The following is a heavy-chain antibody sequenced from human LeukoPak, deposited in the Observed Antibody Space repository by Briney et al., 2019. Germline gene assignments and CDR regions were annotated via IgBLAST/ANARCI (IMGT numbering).Heavy chain of an antibody. CDR3: ARDKSFYDILTGYSPYYYYYGMDV. D-gene: IGHD3-9*01. Sequence: GGSLRLSCAASGFTFSSYAISWVRQAPGQGLEWMGGIIPIFGTANYAQKFQGRVTITADESTSTAYMELSSLRSEDTAVYYCARDKSFYDILTGYSPYYYYYGMDVWGKGTTVTVSS. J-gene: IGHJ6*04. CDR1: GFTFSSYA. V-gene: IGHV1-69*01. CDR2: IIPIFGTA.